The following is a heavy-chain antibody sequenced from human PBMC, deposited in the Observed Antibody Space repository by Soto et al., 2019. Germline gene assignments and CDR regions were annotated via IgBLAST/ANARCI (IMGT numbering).Heavy chain of an antibody. D-gene: IGHD6-13*01. J-gene: IGHJ6*03. CDR1: GYSFTSYW. V-gene: IGHV5-51*01. CDR2: IYPGDSDT. Sequence: GESLKISCKGSGYSFTSYWIGWVRQMPGKGLEWMGIIYPGDSDTRYSPSFQGQVTISADKSISTAYLQWSSLKASDTAMYYCARHVGFDSAAAAGPTYYYYYMDVWGKGTTVTVSS. CDR3: ARHVGFDSAAAAGPTYYYYYMDV.